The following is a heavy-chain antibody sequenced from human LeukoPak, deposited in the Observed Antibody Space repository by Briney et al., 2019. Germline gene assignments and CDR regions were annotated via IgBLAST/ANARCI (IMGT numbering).Heavy chain of an antibody. Sequence: ASETLSPTCTVSGGSISSYYWSWIRQPPGKGLEWIGYFYYSGSTNYNPSLKSRVTISVDTSKNQFSLKLSSVTAADTAVYYCARHRSGSPVSAFDIWGQGTMVTVSS. J-gene: IGHJ3*02. CDR1: GGSISSYY. D-gene: IGHD1-26*01. CDR3: ARHRSGSPVSAFDI. V-gene: IGHV4-59*08. CDR2: FYYSGST.